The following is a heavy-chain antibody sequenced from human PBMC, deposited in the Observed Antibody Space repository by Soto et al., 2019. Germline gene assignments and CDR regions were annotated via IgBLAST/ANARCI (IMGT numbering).Heavy chain of an antibody. CDR1: GLSLTTSAVA. Sequence: QIALQETGPTLVKPTQTLTLTCTFSGLSLTTSAVAVGWVRQPPGKALEWLAIVYGDDDKFYNPSLKSRLIITKDNSKKQVVLTLTDMDPVDTGTYLCVRRNDPYYFDFWGQGTLVTVSS. V-gene: IGHV2-5*04. D-gene: IGHD1-1*01. CDR2: VYGDDDK. CDR3: VRRNDPYYFDF. J-gene: IGHJ4*02.